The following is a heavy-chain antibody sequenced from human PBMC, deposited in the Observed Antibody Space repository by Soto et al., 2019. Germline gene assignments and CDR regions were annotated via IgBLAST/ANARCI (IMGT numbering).Heavy chain of an antibody. Sequence: QVQLQESGPGLVKASETLSLTCTVSGGSISSYYWSWIRQPPGKGLEWIGNIYYSGNTKYNPSLKSRVTISVDTSKNQFSLKLSSVTAADTAVYYCARAGSGWYQEIFDYWGQGTLVTVSS. CDR3: ARAGSGWYQEIFDY. V-gene: IGHV4-59*01. J-gene: IGHJ4*02. D-gene: IGHD6-19*01. CDR1: GGSISSYY. CDR2: IYYSGNT.